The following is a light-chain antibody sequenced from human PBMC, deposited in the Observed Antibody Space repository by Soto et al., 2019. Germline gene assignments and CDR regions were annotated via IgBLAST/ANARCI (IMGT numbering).Light chain of an antibody. V-gene: IGKV3-20*01. J-gene: IGKJ2*01. CDR3: QQYGSSVYT. CDR2: GAS. CDR1: QTFGSSY. Sequence: EIVLTQSPGTLSLSPGERVSLSCRASQTFGSSYLAWYQQKPGQAPRLLIYGASTRATGIPDRFSGSGSGTDFTLTISRLEPEDFAVYYCQQYGSSVYTFGQGTKLEIK.